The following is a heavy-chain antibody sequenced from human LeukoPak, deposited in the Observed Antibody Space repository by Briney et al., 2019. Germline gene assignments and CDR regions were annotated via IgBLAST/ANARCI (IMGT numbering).Heavy chain of an antibody. J-gene: IGHJ6*03. CDR1: GYTFTSYD. CDR3: ARVRSTSNLYYYYYYMDV. Sequence: ASVKVSCKASGYTFTSYDINWVRQATGQGLEWMGWMNPNSGNTGYAQKFQGRVTMTRNTSISTAYMELRSLRSEDTAVYYCARVRSTSNLYYYYYYMDVWGKGTTVTVSS. CDR2: MNPNSGNT. V-gene: IGHV1-8*01. D-gene: IGHD2-2*01.